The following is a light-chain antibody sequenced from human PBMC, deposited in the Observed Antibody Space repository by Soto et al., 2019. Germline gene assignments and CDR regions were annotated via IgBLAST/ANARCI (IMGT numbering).Light chain of an antibody. CDR1: LSVSSY. Sequence: VVTQSPPTLSLSPGERATLSCRTSLSVSSYLAWYQQKPGQAPRLLISGASTRATGIPARLSGSGSGTEFTLTISSLQSEDFATYYCQQHGQWPITFGQGTRLEIK. J-gene: IGKJ5*01. CDR3: QQHGQWPIT. CDR2: GAS. V-gene: IGKV3-15*01.